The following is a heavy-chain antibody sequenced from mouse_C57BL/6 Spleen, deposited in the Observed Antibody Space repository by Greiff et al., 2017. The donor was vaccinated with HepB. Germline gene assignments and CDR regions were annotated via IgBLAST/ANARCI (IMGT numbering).Heavy chain of an antibody. CDR3: ARSGGYYGYDGLDY. J-gene: IGHJ2*01. CDR2: IYPSDSET. Sequence: VQLQQSGAELVRPGSSVKLSCKASGYTFTSYWMDWVKQRPGPGLEWIGNIYPSDSETHYNQKFKDKATLTVDKSSSTAYMQLSSLTSEDSAVYYCARSGGYYGYDGLDYWGQGTTLTVSS. D-gene: IGHD2-2*01. CDR1: GYTFTSYW. V-gene: IGHV1-61*01.